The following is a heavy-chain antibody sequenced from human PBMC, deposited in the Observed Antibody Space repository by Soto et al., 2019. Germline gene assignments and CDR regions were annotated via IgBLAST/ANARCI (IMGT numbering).Heavy chain of an antibody. Sequence: EVQLLESGGGLVQRGGSLRLSCAASGFTFSSYALNWVRQAPGKGLEWVSTISNSGGSTYYADSVKGRFTISRDNSKNTLYLQMNSLRAEDTALYYCARVTYYDSWYFDLWGRGTLVTVSS. CDR3: ARVTYYDSWYFDL. V-gene: IGHV3-23*01. CDR1: GFTFSSYA. CDR2: ISNSGGST. D-gene: IGHD3-10*01. J-gene: IGHJ2*01.